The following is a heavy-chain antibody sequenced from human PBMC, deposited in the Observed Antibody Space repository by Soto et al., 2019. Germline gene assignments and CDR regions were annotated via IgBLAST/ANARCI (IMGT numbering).Heavy chain of an antibody. V-gene: IGHV3-23*01. J-gene: IGHJ6*02. D-gene: IGHD2-15*01. Sequence: EVQLLESGGGLVQPGGSLRLSCAASGFTFSSYAMSWVRQAPGKGLEWVSAISGSGGSTYYADSVKGRFTISRDNSKNTLYLQMNSLRAEDTAVYYCAGGGMVAAKYYYYSMDVWGQGTTVTVSS. CDR2: ISGSGGST. CDR3: AGGGMVAAKYYYYSMDV. CDR1: GFTFSSYA.